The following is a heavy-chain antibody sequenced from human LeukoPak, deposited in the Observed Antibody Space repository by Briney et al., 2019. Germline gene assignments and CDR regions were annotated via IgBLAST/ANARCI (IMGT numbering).Heavy chain of an antibody. J-gene: IGHJ4*02. CDR2: ISAYNGNT. V-gene: IGHV1-18*01. CDR3: ARDSLQLWLDY. D-gene: IGHD5-18*01. Sequence: GASVKVSCKASGYTFASYGISWVRQAPGQGLEWMGWISAYNGNTNYAQKLQGRVTITTDTSTCTAYMELRSLRSDDTAVYYCARDSLQLWLDYWGQGTLVTVSS. CDR1: GYTFASYG.